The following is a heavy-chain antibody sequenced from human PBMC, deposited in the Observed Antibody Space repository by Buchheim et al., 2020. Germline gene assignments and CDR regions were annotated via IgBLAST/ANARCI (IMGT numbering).Heavy chain of an antibody. V-gene: IGHV4-39*07. J-gene: IGHJ6*02. D-gene: IGHD4-17*01. Sequence: QPQLQESGPGLVKSSETLSLTCTVPGGSISMSTFYWDWIRQPPGKGLEWIGSIYYRGNTYYNPSLKSRVTLSIDTPKSQFSLKLSSVTAADTATYYCARDDRNVFPTVTLSHGMDVWGQGTTGTVSS. CDR3: ARDDRNVFPTVTLSHGMDV. CDR2: IYYRGNT. CDR1: GGSISMSTFY.